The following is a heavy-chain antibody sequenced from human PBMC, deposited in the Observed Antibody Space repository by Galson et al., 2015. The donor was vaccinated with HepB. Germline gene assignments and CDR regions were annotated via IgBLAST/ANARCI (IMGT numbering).Heavy chain of an antibody. V-gene: IGHV3-48*01. Sequence: SLRLACAASGVTFSTYSMSWVRQAPGKGLEWGSYISSSSSTIYHAASMKGRFTIPRDNAKSSLYLQMNSLRAEDTAVYYCARVLEASIPVSRSGRGIYFQHWGQGTLVIVSS. CDR3: ARVLEASIPVSRSGRGIYFQH. D-gene: IGHD1-26*01. J-gene: IGHJ1*01. CDR2: ISSSSSTI. CDR1: GVTFSTYS.